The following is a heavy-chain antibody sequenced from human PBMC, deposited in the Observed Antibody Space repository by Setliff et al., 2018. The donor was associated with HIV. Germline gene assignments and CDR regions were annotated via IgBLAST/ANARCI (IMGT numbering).Heavy chain of an antibody. V-gene: IGHV4-61*02. CDR2: VSSRGDT. D-gene: IGHD1-1*01. CDR1: GGSISSGSYY. Sequence: SETLSLTCTVSGGSISSGSYYWNWIRQPAGKGLEWIGRVSSRGDTNYNPSLKSRVTISVDTSKNHFSLKLRSVTAADTAVYYCAQLGMVDDFDYWGQGTLVTVSS. CDR3: AQLGMVDDFDY. J-gene: IGHJ4*02.